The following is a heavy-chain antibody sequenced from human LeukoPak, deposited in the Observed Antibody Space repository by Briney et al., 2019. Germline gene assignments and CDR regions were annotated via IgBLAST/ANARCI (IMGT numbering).Heavy chain of an antibody. CDR1: GFTFSDYY. Sequence: PGGSLRLSCAASGFTFSDYYMSWIRQAPGKGLEWVSYISSSGSTIYYADSVEGRFTISRDNAKNSLYLQMNSLRAEDTAVYYCARDCSSTSCSDYWGQGTLVTVSS. CDR2: ISSSGSTI. J-gene: IGHJ4*02. V-gene: IGHV3-11*01. D-gene: IGHD2-2*01. CDR3: ARDCSSTSCSDY.